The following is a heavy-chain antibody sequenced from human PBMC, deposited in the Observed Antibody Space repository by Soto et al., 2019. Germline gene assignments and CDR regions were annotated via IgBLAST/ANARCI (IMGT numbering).Heavy chain of an antibody. V-gene: IGHV3-53*01. CDR2: IYRGGGT. D-gene: IGHD7-27*01. CDR1: GFTVNSDY. J-gene: IGHJ4*02. Sequence: EVHLVESGGGLIQPGGSLRLSCAASGFTVNSDYMSWVRQAPGKGLEWVSVIYRGGGTKYTDPVKGRFTISRDISKNPLYLQMNSLRAEDTAVYYCVDATWAYWGQGTLVTVSS. CDR3: VDATWAY.